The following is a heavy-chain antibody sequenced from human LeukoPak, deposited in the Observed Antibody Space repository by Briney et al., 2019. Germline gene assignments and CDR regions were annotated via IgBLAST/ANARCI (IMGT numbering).Heavy chain of an antibody. D-gene: IGHD2-15*01. CDR1: GFTFSSYG. CDR2: IWYDGSNK. V-gene: IGHV3-33*01. CDR3: ARGSRFGIVVVVAAGGMDV. Sequence: PGGSLRLSCAASGFTFSSYGMHWVRQAPGKGLEWVAVIWYDGSNKYYADSVKGRFTISRDNSKNTLYLQMNSLRAEDTAVYYCARGSRFGIVVVVAAGGMDVWGQGTLVTVSS. J-gene: IGHJ4*02.